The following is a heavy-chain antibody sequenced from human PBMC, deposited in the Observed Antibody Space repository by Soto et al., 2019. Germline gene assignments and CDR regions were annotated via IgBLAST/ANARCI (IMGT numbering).Heavy chain of an antibody. Sequence: ASVKVSCKTSGYSFTKYGLHWVRQAPVQRLEWMGWINPGNGDTKYSQKFQGRVTITRDTSATTAYMELSSLRSEDSAVFYCARTDCSSTSCYNYYYYGMDVWGQGTTVTVS. CDR3: ARTDCSSTSCYNYYYYGMDV. D-gene: IGHD2-2*01. CDR1: GYSFTKYG. V-gene: IGHV1-3*01. CDR2: INPGNGDT. J-gene: IGHJ6*02.